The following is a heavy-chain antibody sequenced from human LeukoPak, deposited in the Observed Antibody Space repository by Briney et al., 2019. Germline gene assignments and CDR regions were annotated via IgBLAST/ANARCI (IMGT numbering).Heavy chain of an antibody. Sequence: GGSLRLSCAASGFTFSSYWMSWVRQAPGKGLEWVANIKQGGSEKYYVDSVKGRFTISRDNAKNSLYLQMNSLRAEDTAVYYCARDFYEGMATGLLIYPYWGQGTLVTVSS. V-gene: IGHV3-7*01. J-gene: IGHJ4*02. D-gene: IGHD5-24*01. CDR2: IKQGGSEK. CDR3: ARDFYEGMATGLLIYPY. CDR1: GFTFSSYW.